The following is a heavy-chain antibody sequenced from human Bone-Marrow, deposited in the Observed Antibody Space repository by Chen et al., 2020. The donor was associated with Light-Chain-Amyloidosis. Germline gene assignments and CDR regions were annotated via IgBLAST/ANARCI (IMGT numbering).Heavy chain of an antibody. J-gene: IGHJ6*02. Sequence: QVQLVESGGGVVQPGRSLRLSCAASGFTFRSHGMHWVRQAPGKGLEWVAVIWYDGSNQYYADSVKGRFTISRDNSMNTLYLQMNSLRGEDTAVYYCARWADEKKMDVWGQGTTVTVSS. CDR3: ARWADEKKMDV. CDR1: GFTFRSHG. V-gene: IGHV3-33*01. CDR2: IWYDGSNQ.